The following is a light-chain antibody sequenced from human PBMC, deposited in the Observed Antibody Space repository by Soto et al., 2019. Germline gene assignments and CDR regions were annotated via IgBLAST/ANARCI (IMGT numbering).Light chain of an antibody. Sequence: ETVMTQSPATLSVSPGERATLSCRASQSVSSDLAWYQQKPGQAPRLLIYSASARAPGFPARFSATGSGTDFTLTISSLEPEDSAVYYCQQVKTFGQGTKVDIK. CDR3: QQVKT. CDR2: SAS. V-gene: IGKV3-15*01. CDR1: QSVSSD. J-gene: IGKJ1*01.